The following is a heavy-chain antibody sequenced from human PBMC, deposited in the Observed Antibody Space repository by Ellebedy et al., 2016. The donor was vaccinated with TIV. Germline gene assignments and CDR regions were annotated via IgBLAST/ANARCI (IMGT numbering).Heavy chain of an antibody. CDR3: ARGHNWFDL. CDR1: GGSISSYY. V-gene: IGHV4-4*07. J-gene: IGHJ5*02. CDR2: ISSGGT. Sequence: SETLSLXCTVSGGSISSYYWSWVRQPAGKGLEWIGRISSGGTSYNPSLRSRVTMSVDTSKNQFSLRLTSVMAADAAVYYCARGHNWFDLWGQGTLVIVSS.